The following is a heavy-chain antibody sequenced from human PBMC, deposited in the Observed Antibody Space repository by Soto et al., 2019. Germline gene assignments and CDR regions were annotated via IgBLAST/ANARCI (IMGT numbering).Heavy chain of an antibody. D-gene: IGHD2-21*01. CDR1: NGSITSGNW. J-gene: IGHJ5*02. CDR3: ASGWGGFAPIPGWFGP. CDR2: IYQTGST. V-gene: IGHV4-4*02. Sequence: QVQLQESGPGLVKPSGTLSLTCAVSNGSITSGNWWSWVRQPPGKGLEWIGDIYQTGSTNYNTSRRRCGIMSVDKAKYILSRGLGSVAGAEPGVYFCASGWGGFAPIPGWFGPWGRGILV.